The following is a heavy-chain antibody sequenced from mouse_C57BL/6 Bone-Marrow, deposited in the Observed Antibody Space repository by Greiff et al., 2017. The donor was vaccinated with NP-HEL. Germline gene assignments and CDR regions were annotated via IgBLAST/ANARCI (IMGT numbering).Heavy chain of an antibody. V-gene: IGHV5-17*01. CDR2: ISSGSSTI. J-gene: IGHJ2*01. CDR3: ARNLGYYVDY. D-gene: IGHD2-14*01. CDR1: GFTFSDYG. Sequence: EVHLVESGGGLVKPGGSLKLSCAASGFTFSDYGMHWVRQAPEKGLEWVAYISSGSSTIYYADTVKGRFTISRDNAKNTLFLQMTSLRSEDTAMYYCARNLGYYVDYWGQGTTLTVSS.